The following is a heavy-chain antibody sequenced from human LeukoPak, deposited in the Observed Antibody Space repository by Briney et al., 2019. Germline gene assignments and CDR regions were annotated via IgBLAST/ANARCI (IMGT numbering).Heavy chain of an antibody. CDR1: GFTFSSYA. D-gene: IGHD3-10*01. CDR3: ARDSHGSGSYQDY. CDR2: ISYDGSNK. Sequence: PGGSLRLSRAASGFTFSSYAMHWVRQAPGKGLEWVAVISYDGSNKYYADSVKGRFTISRDNSKNTLYLQMNSLRAEDTAVYYCARDSHGSGSYQDYWGQGTLVTVSS. J-gene: IGHJ4*02. V-gene: IGHV3-30-3*01.